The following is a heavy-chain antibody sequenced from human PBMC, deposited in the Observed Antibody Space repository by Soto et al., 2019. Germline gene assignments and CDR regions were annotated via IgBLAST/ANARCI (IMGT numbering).Heavy chain of an antibody. D-gene: IGHD3-10*01. V-gene: IGHV4-59*01. Sequence: QVQLQESGPGLVKPSETLSLTCTVSGGSISSYYWSWIRQPPGKGLEWIGYIYYSGSTNYNPSLXRRVSLSVDTXXNXCXXKLSSVTAADTAVYYCARGVVTYYYGSGSLNWFDPWGQGTLVTVSS. CDR1: GGSISSYY. CDR2: IYYSGST. CDR3: ARGVVTYYYGSGSLNWFDP. J-gene: IGHJ5*02.